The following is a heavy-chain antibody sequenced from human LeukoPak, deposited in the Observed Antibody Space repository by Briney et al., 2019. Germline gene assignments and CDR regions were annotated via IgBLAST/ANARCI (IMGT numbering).Heavy chain of an antibody. D-gene: IGHD3-10*01. CDR2: IYYSGST. J-gene: IGHJ4*02. CDR3: ASPYGSGSFYSPFDY. Sequence: PSETLSLTCTVSGGSISSGSYYWGWIRQPPGKGLEWIGNIYYSGSTYYNPSLKSRVSISVDTSKNQFPLKLNSVTAADTAVYYCASPYGSGSFYSPFDYWGQGTLVTVSS. V-gene: IGHV4-39*06. CDR1: GGSISSGSYY.